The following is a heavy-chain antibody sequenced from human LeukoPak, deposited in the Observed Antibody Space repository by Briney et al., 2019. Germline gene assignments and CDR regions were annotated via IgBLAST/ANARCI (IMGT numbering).Heavy chain of an antibody. V-gene: IGHV3-11*04. J-gene: IGHJ4*02. CDR2: ISSSGSTI. CDR1: GFTFSDYY. CDR3: ARAPRDGRFLDKMDY. Sequence: GGSLRLSCAATGFTFSDYYMSWIRQAPGKGLEWVSYISSSGSTIYYADSVKGRFTISRDNAKNSLYLQMNSLRAEDTAVYYCARAPRDGRFLDKMDYWGQGTLVTVSS. D-gene: IGHD3-3*01.